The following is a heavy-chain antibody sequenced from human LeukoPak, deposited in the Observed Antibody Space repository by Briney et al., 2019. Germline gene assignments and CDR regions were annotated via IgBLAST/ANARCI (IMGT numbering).Heavy chain of an antibody. D-gene: IGHD3-10*01. J-gene: IGHJ6*02. CDR3: VRGSGGSNFFYYGMDV. V-gene: IGHV3-11*01. CDR2: ISSSGSTI. Sequence: GGSLRLSCAASGFTFSDYYMSWIRQAPGKGLEWVSYISSSGSTIYYADSVKGRFTISRDNAKNSLYLQMNSLRAEDTAVYYCVRGSGGSNFFYYGMDVWGQGTTVTVSS. CDR1: GFTFSDYY.